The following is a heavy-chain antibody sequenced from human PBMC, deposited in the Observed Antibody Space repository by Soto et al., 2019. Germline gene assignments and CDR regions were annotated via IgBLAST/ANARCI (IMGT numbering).Heavy chain of an antibody. D-gene: IGHD3-10*01. V-gene: IGHV3-23*01. CDR2: ISGGGGST. Sequence: GGSLRLSCAASGFTFSSYAMSWVRQAPGKGLEWVSSISGGGGSTYYADSVKGRFTISRDNSNNTVYLQMNSLRAEDTAVYSCAKAITLDRGVTSPYNSWGQGTLVTAPQ. CDR3: AKAITLDRGVTSPYNS. CDR1: GFTFSSYA. J-gene: IGHJ4*02.